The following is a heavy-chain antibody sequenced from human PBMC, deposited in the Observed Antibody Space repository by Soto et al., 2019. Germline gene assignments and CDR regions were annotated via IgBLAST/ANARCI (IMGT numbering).Heavy chain of an antibody. J-gene: IGHJ6*02. CDR1: GYTFTSYG. CDR3: AVTNCSSTSCPPPLHYYGMDV. V-gene: IGHV1-18*01. D-gene: IGHD2-2*01. Sequence: ASVKVSCKASGYTFTSYGISWVRQAPGQGLEWMGWISAYNGNTNYAQKLQGRVTMTTDTSTSTAYMELRSLRSDDTAVYYCAVTNCSSTSCPPPLHYYGMDVWGQGTTVTVSS. CDR2: ISAYNGNT.